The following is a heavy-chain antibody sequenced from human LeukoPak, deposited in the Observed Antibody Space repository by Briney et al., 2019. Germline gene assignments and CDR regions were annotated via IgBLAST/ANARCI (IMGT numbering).Heavy chain of an antibody. CDR1: GFTFSRNW. J-gene: IGHJ6*03. CDR2: IKEDGSEK. V-gene: IGHV3-7*01. CDR3: ARVTTIFGVLKYYYYMDV. D-gene: IGHD3-3*01. Sequence: PGGPLRLSCAASGFTFSRNWMSWVRQAPGKGLEWVANIKEDGSEKYYVDSAKGRLTISRDNAKNSLYLQMNSLRAEDTAVYYCARVTTIFGVLKYYYYMDVWGKGTTVTVSS.